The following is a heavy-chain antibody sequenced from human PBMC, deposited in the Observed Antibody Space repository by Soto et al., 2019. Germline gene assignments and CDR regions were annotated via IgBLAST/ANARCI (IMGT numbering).Heavy chain of an antibody. J-gene: IGHJ4*02. V-gene: IGHV3-30*18. CDR3: AKAGYSGSYYGEYYFDY. D-gene: IGHD1-26*01. CDR1: GFTFSSYG. CDR2: ISYDGGNK. Sequence: PVGSLRLSCAASGFTFSSYGMHWVRQAPGKGLEWVAVISYDGGNKYYADSVKGRFTISRDNSKNTLYLQMNSLRAEDTAVYYCAKAGYSGSYYGEYYFDYWGQGTLVTVSS.